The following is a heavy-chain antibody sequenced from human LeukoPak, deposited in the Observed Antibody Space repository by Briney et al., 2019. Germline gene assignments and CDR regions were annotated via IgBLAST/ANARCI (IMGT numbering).Heavy chain of an antibody. V-gene: IGHV1-18*01. CDR2: ISAYNGNT. CDR1: GYTFTSYG. CDR3: ARSAGYCSSTSCYYYFDY. J-gene: IGHJ4*02. D-gene: IGHD2-2*01. Sequence: GASVKVSCKASGYTFTSYGISWVRQAPGQGLEWMGRISAYNGNTNYAQKLQGRVTMTTDTSTSTAYMELRSLRSDDTAVYYCARSAGYCSSTSCYYYFDYWGQGTLVTVSS.